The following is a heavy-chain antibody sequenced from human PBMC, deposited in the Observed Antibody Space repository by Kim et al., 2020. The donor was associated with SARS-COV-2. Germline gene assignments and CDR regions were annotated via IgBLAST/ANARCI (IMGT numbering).Heavy chain of an antibody. D-gene: IGHD2-2*01. CDR3: ARVVPAAITSVKIYGMDV. Sequence: RRVTIAVDTSKNQFSLKLSSVTAADTAVYYCARVVPAAITSVKIYGMDVWGQGTTVTVSS. V-gene: IGHV4-59*01. J-gene: IGHJ6*02.